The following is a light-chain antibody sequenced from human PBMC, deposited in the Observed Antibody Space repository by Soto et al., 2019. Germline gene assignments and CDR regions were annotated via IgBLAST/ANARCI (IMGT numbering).Light chain of an antibody. CDR2: DAS. CDR1: QSVSSSY. V-gene: IGKV3-20*01. J-gene: IGKJ1*01. CDR3: QQYGSSPPT. Sequence: EMVLTQSPGTLSLSPGERASLSCRASQSVSSSYLAWYQQIPGQAPRLLINDASRRATGIPDRFSGSGSGTDFTLTISRLEPEDVAVDYWQQYGSSPPTFGQGTKGEI.